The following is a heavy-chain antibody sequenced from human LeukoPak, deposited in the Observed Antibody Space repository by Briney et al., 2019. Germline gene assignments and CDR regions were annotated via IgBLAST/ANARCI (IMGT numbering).Heavy chain of an antibody. V-gene: IGHV3-7*03. CDR2: INQDGSEK. J-gene: IGHJ4*02. CDR3: VRCGYGSFVY. D-gene: IGHD5-12*01. CDR1: GFTFSSYW. Sequence: GGSLRLSCAASGFTFSSYWMSWARQAPGKGLEWVAKINQDGSEKYYVDSVKGRFTISRDNPKNSLYLQINSLGAEDMAVYYCVRCGYGSFVYWGQGTLVTVSS.